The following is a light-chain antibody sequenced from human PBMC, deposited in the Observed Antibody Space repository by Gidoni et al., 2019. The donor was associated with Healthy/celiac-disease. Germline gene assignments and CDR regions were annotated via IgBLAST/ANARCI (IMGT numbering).Light chain of an antibody. J-gene: IGLJ1*01. V-gene: IGLV3-25*03. CDR1: ALPKQY. CDR3: QSADSSGTYPYV. Sequence: SYELTQPPSVSVSPGQTARIPCPGYALPKQYSYWYQQKPGQAPVLVIDKDSERPSGIPERFSGSSSGTTVTLTISGVQAEDEADYYCQSADSSGTYPYVFGTGTKVTVL. CDR2: KDS.